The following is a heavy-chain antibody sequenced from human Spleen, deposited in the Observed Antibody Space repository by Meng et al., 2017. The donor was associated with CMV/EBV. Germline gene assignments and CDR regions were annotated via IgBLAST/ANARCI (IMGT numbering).Heavy chain of an antibody. D-gene: IGHD2-2*01. V-gene: IGHV3-74*01. Sequence: GESLKISCAASGFTFSNYWMHWVRQAPGKGLVWVSRINPDGSNTVYADSVKGRVTISRDNTRNILYLQMNSLRAEDTAVYYCARLIPAAMYYYYGMDVWGQGTTVTVSS. CDR2: INPDGSNT. CDR1: GFTFSNYW. CDR3: ARLIPAAMYYYYGMDV. J-gene: IGHJ6*02.